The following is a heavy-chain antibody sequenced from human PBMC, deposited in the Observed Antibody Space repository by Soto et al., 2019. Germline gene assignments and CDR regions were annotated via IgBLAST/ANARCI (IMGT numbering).Heavy chain of an antibody. Sequence: QVRLVQSGTEVKKPGSSVKVSCQASGGAFTTSVLNWVRQTPRQGLEWMGGIIPMVGTANYARKFQGRVSITADKSTKTSYMELTSLRSDDTALYYCTRGVPSNAKFDCWGQGTLVTVSS. CDR3: TRGVPSNAKFDC. CDR2: IIPMVGTA. J-gene: IGHJ4*02. V-gene: IGHV1-69*06. CDR1: GGAFTTSV. D-gene: IGHD3-10*01.